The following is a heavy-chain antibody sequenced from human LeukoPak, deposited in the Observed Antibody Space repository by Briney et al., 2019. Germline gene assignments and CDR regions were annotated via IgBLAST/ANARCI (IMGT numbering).Heavy chain of an antibody. CDR2: IYSFGRT. D-gene: IGHD1-1*01. CDR3: LPNGPNYFMDV. Sequence: GGSLRLSCAASAFTVSGNHMNWVRQPPGKGLEWVSVIYSFGRTHYADSVKGRFTISRDNSKNTLYLQMSSLRADDTAVYYCLPNGPNYFMDVWGQGTTVTVSS. CDR1: AFTVSGNH. J-gene: IGHJ6*03. V-gene: IGHV3-66*02.